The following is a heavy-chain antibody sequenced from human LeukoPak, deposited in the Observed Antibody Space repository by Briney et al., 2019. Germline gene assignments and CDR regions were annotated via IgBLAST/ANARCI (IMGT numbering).Heavy chain of an antibody. CDR2: IYTSGST. J-gene: IGHJ4*02. V-gene: IGHV4-61*02. Sequence: SETLSLTCTVSGGSISSGSYYWSWIRQPAGKGLEWIGRIYTSGSTNYNPSLKSRVTMSVDTSKNQFSLKLSSVTAADTAVYYCARHIPLVRDVEPYYFDYWGQGTLVTVSS. D-gene: IGHD3-10*01. CDR3: ARHIPLVRDVEPYYFDY. CDR1: GGSISSGSYY.